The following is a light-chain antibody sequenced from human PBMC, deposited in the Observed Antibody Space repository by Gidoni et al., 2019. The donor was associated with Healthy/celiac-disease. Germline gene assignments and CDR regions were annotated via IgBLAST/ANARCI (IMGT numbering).Light chain of an antibody. CDR1: QSISSY. CDR3: QQSYSTLSWT. CDR2: AAS. Sequence: IQMTQSPSSLSASVGDRVTITCRASQSISSYLNWYQQKPGKAPKLLIYAASSLQSGVPSRFSGSGSGTDFTLTISSLHPEDFATYYCQQSYSTLSWTFGQGTKVEIK. V-gene: IGKV1-39*01. J-gene: IGKJ1*01.